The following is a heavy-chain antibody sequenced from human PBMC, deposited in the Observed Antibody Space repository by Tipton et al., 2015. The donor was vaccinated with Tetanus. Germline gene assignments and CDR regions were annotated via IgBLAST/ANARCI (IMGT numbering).Heavy chain of an antibody. CDR3: ARDLQARYYYDSSGYYDAFDI. CDR1: GGSISSYY. J-gene: IGHJ3*02. CDR2: IYTSGST. D-gene: IGHD3-22*01. V-gene: IGHV4-4*07. Sequence: TLSLTCTVSGGSISSYYWSWIRQPAGKGLEWIGRIYTSGSTNYNPSLKSRVTMSVGTSKNQFSRKLSSVTAADTAVYYCARDLQARYYYDSSGYYDAFDIWGQGTMVTVSS.